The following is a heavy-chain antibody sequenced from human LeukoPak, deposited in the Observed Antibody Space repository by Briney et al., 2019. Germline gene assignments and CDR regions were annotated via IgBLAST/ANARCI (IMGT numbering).Heavy chain of an antibody. V-gene: IGHV3-21*01. D-gene: IGHD3-9*01. J-gene: IGHJ4*02. CDR3: ARDSYDILTGYPAH. CDR2: ISSSSSDM. CDR1: GFTFSSYS. Sequence: PGGPLRLSCAASGFTFSSYSMNWVRQAPGKGLEWVSAISSSSSDMYYADSVKGRSTISRDNAKNSLYLQMSSLRAEDTAVYYCARDSYDILTGYPAHWGQGILVTVSS.